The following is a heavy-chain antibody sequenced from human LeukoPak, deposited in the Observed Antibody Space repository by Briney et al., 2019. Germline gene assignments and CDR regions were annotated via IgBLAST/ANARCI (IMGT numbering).Heavy chain of an antibody. J-gene: IGHJ5*02. CDR3: ARDLEL. V-gene: IGHV1-2*02. CDR2: INPNSGGT. Sequence: GASVKVSCKASGYTFTDYYIHWVRQAPGQGLEWMGWINPNSGGTNYAQNFQGRVTMTRDTSISTAYMELSRLRSDDTDVFYCARDLELWGQGTLVAVSS. CDR1: GYTFTDYY.